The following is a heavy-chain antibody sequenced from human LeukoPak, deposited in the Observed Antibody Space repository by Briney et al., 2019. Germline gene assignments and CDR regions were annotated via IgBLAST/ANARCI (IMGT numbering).Heavy chain of an antibody. CDR3: ARLVVRGYFDY. CDR2: IYHSGST. V-gene: IGHV4-39*07. CDR1: GGSISSSSYY. J-gene: IGHJ4*02. D-gene: IGHD3-10*01. Sequence: PSETLSLTCTVSGGSISSSSYYWGWIRQPPGKGLEWIGSIYHSGSTYYNPSLKSRVTISVDTSKNQFSLKLSSVTAADTAVYYCARLVVRGYFDYWGQGTLVTVSS.